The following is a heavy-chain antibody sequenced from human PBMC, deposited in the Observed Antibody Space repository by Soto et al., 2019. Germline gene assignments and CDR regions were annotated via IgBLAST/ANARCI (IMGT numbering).Heavy chain of an antibody. CDR2: INGDGITR. CDR1: EFAFNTYW. CDR3: ARDKAYGLDV. V-gene: IGHV3-74*01. Sequence: EVQLVESGGGLVQPGGSLRLSRAASEFAFNTYWMHWVRQVPGKGLEWVSRINGDGITRTYADSVKGRFTISRDNAENILYLQMNSLRAEDTAVYYCARDKAYGLDVWGQGTTVTVSS. J-gene: IGHJ6*02.